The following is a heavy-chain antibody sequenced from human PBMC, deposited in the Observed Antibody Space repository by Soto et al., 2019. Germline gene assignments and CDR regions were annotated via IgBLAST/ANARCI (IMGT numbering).Heavy chain of an antibody. Sequence: QVQLVESGGGVVQPGRSLSLSCAASGFPFSSYAMHLVRQAPGTGLDWVAVISYDGSNKYYADSVKGRFTIYRDTSKNTLYLQMSSLRAEDKFVYYCARVHREAGGQHLVAWHGGMDVWCQGTTVIVSS. CDR3: ARVHREAGGQHLVAWHGGMDV. J-gene: IGHJ6*02. CDR2: ISYDGSNK. V-gene: IGHV3-30-3*01. D-gene: IGHD6-13*01. CDR1: GFPFSSYA.